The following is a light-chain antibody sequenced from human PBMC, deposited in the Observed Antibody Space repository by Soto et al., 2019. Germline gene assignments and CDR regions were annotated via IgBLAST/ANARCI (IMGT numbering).Light chain of an antibody. CDR1: QSVSSN. CDR3: QQRYDSWT. J-gene: IGKJ1*01. V-gene: IGKV3-11*01. Sequence: EIVMTQSPATLSVSPGERATLSCRASQSVSSNLAWYQQKPGQSPRLLIYDASNRATGIPARFSGSGSGTDFTLTISSLEPEDSALYYCQQRYDSWTFGQGTKVDIK. CDR2: DAS.